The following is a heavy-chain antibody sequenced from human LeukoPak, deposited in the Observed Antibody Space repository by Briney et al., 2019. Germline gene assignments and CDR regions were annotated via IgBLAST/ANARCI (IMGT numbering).Heavy chain of an antibody. Sequence: ASVKVSCKASGYTFTSYDINWVRQATGQGLEWMGWMNPNSGNTGYAQKFQGRVTMTRNTSISTAYMELSSLRSEDTTVYYCARWPAKRYCSGGSCNDAFDIWGQGTMVTVSS. J-gene: IGHJ3*02. V-gene: IGHV1-8*01. D-gene: IGHD2-15*01. CDR1: GYTFTSYD. CDR2: MNPNSGNT. CDR3: ARWPAKRYCSGGSCNDAFDI.